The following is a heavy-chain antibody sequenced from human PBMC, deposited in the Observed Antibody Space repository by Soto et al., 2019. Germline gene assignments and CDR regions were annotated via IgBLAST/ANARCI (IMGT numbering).Heavy chain of an antibody. J-gene: IGHJ4*02. CDR2: IIPGFGTT. CDR1: GGLFSSFA. Sequence: QEQLVQSGPEVKKPGSSVKVSCKDSGGLFSSFAISWVRQSPGQGLEWMGGIIPGFGTTNYADKFQGRVTITADESTNTAYMELSSLRSGDTAMYYCGRGGGPYVWFNEFWGQGTLVSVTS. V-gene: IGHV1-69*01. CDR3: GRGGGPYVWFNEF. D-gene: IGHD3-16*01.